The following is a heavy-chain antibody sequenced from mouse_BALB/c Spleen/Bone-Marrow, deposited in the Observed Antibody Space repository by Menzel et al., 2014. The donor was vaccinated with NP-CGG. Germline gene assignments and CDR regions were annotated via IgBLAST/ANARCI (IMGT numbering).Heavy chain of an antibody. Sequence: QVQLKESGDELVKPGASVKLSCMASGFTFTSYWIHWVKQRPGQGPEWIGEINPSNGRTNYNEKFQRKATLTEDKSSSTAYMQLSSLTSEDSAVYYCARDGNYRYAMDYWGQGTSVTVSS. D-gene: IGHD2-1*01. J-gene: IGHJ4*01. CDR2: INPSNGRT. CDR3: ARDGNYRYAMDY. V-gene: IGHV1S81*02. CDR1: GFTFTSYW.